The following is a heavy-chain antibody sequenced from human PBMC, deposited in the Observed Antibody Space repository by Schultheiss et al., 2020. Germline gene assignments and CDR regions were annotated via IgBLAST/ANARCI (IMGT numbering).Heavy chain of an antibody. J-gene: IGHJ4*02. CDR3: AHANFYDKGRGFDY. CDR1: GFSLSTSGVG. D-gene: IGHD3-22*01. CDR2: IYWIDDK. V-gene: IGHV2-5*01. Sequence: SGPTLVKPTQTLTLTCTFSGFSLSTSGVGVGWIRQPPGKALEWLALIYWIDDKRYSPSLKSRLTITKDTSRNQVVLTMTNMDPVDTATYHCAHANFYDKGRGFDYWGQGTQVNGYS.